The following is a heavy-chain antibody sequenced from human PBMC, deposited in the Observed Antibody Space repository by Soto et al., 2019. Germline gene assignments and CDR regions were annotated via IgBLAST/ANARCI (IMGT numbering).Heavy chain of an antibody. CDR2: ISGSGGRP. CDR1: GFTFTTYT. D-gene: IGHD3-16*02. J-gene: IGHJ5*01. CDR3: AKARCYTLDCYVPDS. Sequence: EVQLLESGGGLVQPGGSLRLSCAASGFTFTTYTMSWVRQAPGKGLEWVSVISGSGGRPSYADSVQGRFIISRDNPKSTRYLQMNGLRAEDTTMYYCAKARCYTLDCYVPDSWGQGTLVTVSS. V-gene: IGHV3-23*01.